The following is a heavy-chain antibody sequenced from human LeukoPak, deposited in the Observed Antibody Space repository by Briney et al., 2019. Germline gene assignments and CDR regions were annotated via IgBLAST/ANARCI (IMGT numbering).Heavy chain of an antibody. J-gene: IGHJ5*02. CDR3: ARDPHYDSSGYFWDNWFDP. D-gene: IGHD3-22*01. V-gene: IGHV4-39*07. Sequence: SETLSLTCTVSGGSISSSSYYWRWIRQPPGKGLEWNGSIYYSGRTYYNPSLKSRVTISVDTSENQFSLKLSSVTSADTAVYYCARDPHYDSSGYFWDNWFDPWGQGTLVTVSS. CDR1: GGSISSSSYY. CDR2: IYYSGRT.